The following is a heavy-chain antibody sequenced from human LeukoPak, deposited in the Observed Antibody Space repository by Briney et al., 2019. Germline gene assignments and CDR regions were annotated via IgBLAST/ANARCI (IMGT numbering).Heavy chain of an antibody. CDR3: ASDRYGDYWYFDL. J-gene: IGHJ2*01. V-gene: IGHV4-31*02. CDR2: IYYSRST. Sequence: GXYYWSWIRXXPGXGLEWIGYIYYSRSTYYNPSLKSRVTISVDTSKNQFSLKLSSVTAADTAVYYCASDRYGDYWYFDLWGRGTLVTVSS. D-gene: IGHD4-17*01. CDR1: GXYY.